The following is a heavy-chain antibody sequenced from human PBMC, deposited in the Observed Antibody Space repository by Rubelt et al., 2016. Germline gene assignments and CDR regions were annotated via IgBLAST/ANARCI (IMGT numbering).Heavy chain of an antibody. D-gene: IGHD4-17*01. CDR2: ISGSGGST. CDR3: AKNDYGDYAGSFDY. Sequence: GGSLRLSCAASGFTFSDHYMSWIRQAPGKGLEWVSAISGSGGSTYYADSVKGRFTISRDNSKNTLYLQMNSLRAEDTAVYYCAKNDYGDYAGSFDYWGQGTLVTVSS. J-gene: IGHJ4*02. V-gene: IGHV3-23*01. CDR1: GFTFSDHY.